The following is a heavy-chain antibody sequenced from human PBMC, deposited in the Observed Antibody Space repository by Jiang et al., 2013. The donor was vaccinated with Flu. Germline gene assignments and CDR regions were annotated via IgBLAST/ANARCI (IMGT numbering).Heavy chain of an antibody. D-gene: IGHD2-2*01. V-gene: IGHV1-3*01. CDR3: AREGRCSTTSCYREVDV. J-gene: IGHJ6*02. CDR2: ISAGNRNT. Sequence: GAEVKKPGASVTVSCKASGFTFTTYAFHWVRQAPGQRPEWMGWISAGNRNTKFSQRFQGRVTFTRDTSASTAYMELSGLRSEDTAVYYCAREGRCSTTSCYREVDVWGQGTTVTVSS. CDR1: GFTFTTYA.